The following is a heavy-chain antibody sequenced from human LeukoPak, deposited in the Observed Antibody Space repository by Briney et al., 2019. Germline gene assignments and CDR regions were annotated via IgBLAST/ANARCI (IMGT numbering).Heavy chain of an antibody. J-gene: IGHJ4*02. D-gene: IGHD5-18*01. Sequence: PSETLSLTCTVSGGSISSRSYYWGWIRQPPGKGLEWIGSIYYSGITYYNPSLKSRVTISVDTSKNQFSLKQSSVTAADTAVYYCARGVYSYDFDYWGQGTLVTVSS. CDR1: GGSISSRSYY. CDR3: ARGVYSYDFDY. CDR2: IYYSGIT. V-gene: IGHV4-39*07.